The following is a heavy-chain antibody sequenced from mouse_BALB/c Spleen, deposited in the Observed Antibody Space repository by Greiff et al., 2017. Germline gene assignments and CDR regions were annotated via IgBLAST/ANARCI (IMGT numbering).Heavy chain of an antibody. CDR2: ISYDGSN. CDR3: ARDHGYYDFAY. V-gene: IGHV3-6*02. D-gene: IGHD2-3*01. Sequence: VQLKQSGPGLVKPSQSLSLTCSVTGYSITSGYYWNWIRQFPGNKLEWMGYISYDGSNNYNPSLKNRISITRDTSKNQFFLKLNSVTTEDTATYYCARDHGYYDFAYWGQGTLVTVSA. J-gene: IGHJ3*01. CDR1: GYSITSGYY.